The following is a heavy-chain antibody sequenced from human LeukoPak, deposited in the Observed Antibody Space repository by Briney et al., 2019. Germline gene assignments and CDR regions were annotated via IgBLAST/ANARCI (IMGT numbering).Heavy chain of an antibody. CDR2: ISGSGGST. J-gene: IGHJ5*02. Sequence: HPGGSLRLSCAASGFTFSSYAMSWVRQAPGKGLEWVLAISGSGGSTYYADSVKGRFTISRDNSKNTLYLQMNSLRAEDTAVYYCAKDAILLWFGEFPMMFDPWGQGTLVTVSS. CDR3: AKDAILLWFGEFPMMFDP. D-gene: IGHD3-10*01. CDR1: GFTFSSYA. V-gene: IGHV3-23*01.